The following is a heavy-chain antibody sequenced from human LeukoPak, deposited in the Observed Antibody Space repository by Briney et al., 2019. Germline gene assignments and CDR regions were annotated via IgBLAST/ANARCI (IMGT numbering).Heavy chain of an antibody. CDR2: INPNSGGT. J-gene: IGHJ6*02. CDR1: GYTFTGYY. Sequence: GASVKVSCKASGYTFTGYYMHWVRQAPGQGLEWMGWINPNSGGTNYAQKFQGRVTMTRYTSISTAYMELSRLRSDDTAVYYCARVSRLQYFDYYYYGMDVWGQGTPVTVSS. V-gene: IGHV1-2*02. D-gene: IGHD4-11*01. CDR3: ARVSRLQYFDYYYYGMDV.